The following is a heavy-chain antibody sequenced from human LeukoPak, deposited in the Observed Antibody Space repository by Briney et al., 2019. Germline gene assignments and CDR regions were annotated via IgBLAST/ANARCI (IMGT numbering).Heavy chain of an antibody. V-gene: IGHV3-21*01. CDR1: GFTLSTYT. CDR2: IIRSGTYI. J-gene: IGHJ4*02. Sequence: GGSLRLSCAASGFTLSTYTMNWVRQAPGKGLEWVSSIIRSGTYIYYAGSVKGRFTISRDNAKNSLYLQMNSLSAEDTAVYYCARDPSPRDGFDYWGQGTLVTVSS. CDR3: ARDPSPRDGFDY. D-gene: IGHD5-24*01.